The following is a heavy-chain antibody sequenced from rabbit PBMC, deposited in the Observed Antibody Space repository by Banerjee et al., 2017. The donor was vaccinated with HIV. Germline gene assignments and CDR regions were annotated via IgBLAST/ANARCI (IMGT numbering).Heavy chain of an antibody. Sequence: QEQLEESGGDLVKPEGSLTLTCTASGFSFSSSAYMCWVRQAPGKGLEWIACIYGGSSGKIYYASWAKGRFTISKTSLTTVTLQMTSLTAADTATYFCARAGYDGYAAYGYDFNLWGQGTLVTVS. CDR1: GFSFSSSAY. CDR3: ARAGYDGYAAYGYDFNL. J-gene: IGHJ4*01. V-gene: IGHV1S45*01. CDR2: IYGGSSGKI. D-gene: IGHD6-1*01.